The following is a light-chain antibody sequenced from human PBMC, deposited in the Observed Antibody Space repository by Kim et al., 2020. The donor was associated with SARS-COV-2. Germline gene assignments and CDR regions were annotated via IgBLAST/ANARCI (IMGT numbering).Light chain of an antibody. V-gene: IGKV3-20*01. CDR3: QQYGRSPRT. CDR2: GAS. CDR1: QSVSSNY. J-gene: IGKJ1*01. Sequence: EIVLTQFPGTLSLSPGERATLSCRASQSVSSNYLAWYQKKPGQAPRLLIYGASIRATGIPDRFSGGGSGTDFTLTISRLEPEDFAVYYCQQYGRSPRTFGQGTKVDIK.